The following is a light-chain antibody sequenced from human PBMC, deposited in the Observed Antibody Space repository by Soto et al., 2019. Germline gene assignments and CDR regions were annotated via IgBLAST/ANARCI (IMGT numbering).Light chain of an antibody. J-gene: IGLJ1*01. CDR1: SSNIGAGYE. Sequence: QSVLTQPPSVSEAPGQRVTISCTGSSSNIGAGYEAHWYQQVPGTAPKLLIYENNNRPSGVPDRFSGSKSGTSASLAITGLQAEDEADYYCQSYDSSLSGYVFRTGTKLTVL. V-gene: IGLV1-40*01. CDR3: QSYDSSLSGYV. CDR2: ENN.